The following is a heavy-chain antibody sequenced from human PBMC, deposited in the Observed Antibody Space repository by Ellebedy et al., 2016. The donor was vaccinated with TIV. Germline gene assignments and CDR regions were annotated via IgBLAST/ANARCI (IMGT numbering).Heavy chain of an antibody. J-gene: IGHJ4*02. V-gene: IGHV4-31*01. D-gene: IGHD6-13*01. CDR1: GGSVSNDDYY. CDR2: IFYTEST. CDR3: ARGVAAAGTFSFDY. Sequence: MPSEPLSLTCTVSGGSVSNDDYYWTWIRQHQGKGREWIGYIFYTESTYYNPSLKTLITMSVDTSKNQFSLQLSSVTAADTAIYYCARGVAAAGTFSFDYWGQGTLVTVSS.